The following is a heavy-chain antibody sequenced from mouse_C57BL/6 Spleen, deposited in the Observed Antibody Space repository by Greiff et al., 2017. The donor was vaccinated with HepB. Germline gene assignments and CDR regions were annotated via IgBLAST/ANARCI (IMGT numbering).Heavy chain of an antibody. Sequence: QVQLHQSGAELVRPGASVTLSCKASGYTFTDYEMHWVKQTPVHGLEWIGAIDPETGGTAYNQKFKGKAILTADKSSSTAYMELRSLTSEDSAVYYCTRKSGSSYGYFDVWGTGTTVTVSS. D-gene: IGHD1-1*01. CDR1: GYTFTDYE. CDR3: TRKSGSSYGYFDV. V-gene: IGHV1-15*01. CDR2: IDPETGGT. J-gene: IGHJ1*03.